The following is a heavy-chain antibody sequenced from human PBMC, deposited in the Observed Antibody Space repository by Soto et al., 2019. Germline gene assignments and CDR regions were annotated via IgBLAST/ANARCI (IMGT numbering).Heavy chain of an antibody. CDR2: ISLYSDDT. Sequence: QVQLVQSGGEVKRPGASVKVSCKTSGYTFSNYRITWVRQAPGQPLEWLGWISLYSDDTNYAQKFQVRVSIITDTSTTTAYTALRSLTPDDTAVYSCAIVVTGADTWLGPWGQGTLVTVSS. CDR3: AIVVTGADTWLGP. V-gene: IGHV1-18*01. CDR1: GYTFSNYR. D-gene: IGHD2-2*01. J-gene: IGHJ5*02.